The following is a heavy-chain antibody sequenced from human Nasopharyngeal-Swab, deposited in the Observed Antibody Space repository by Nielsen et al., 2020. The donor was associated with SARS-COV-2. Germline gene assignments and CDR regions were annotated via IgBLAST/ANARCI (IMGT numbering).Heavy chain of an antibody. CDR3: ARDSDIPYSGYGMDV. J-gene: IGHJ6*02. V-gene: IGHV3-7*01. CDR2: IKQDGSEK. Sequence: GESLKISCAASGFTFSSYWMSWVRQAPGKGLEWVANIKQDGSEKYYVDSVKGRFTISRDNAKNSLYLQMNSLRAEDTAVYYCARDSDIPYSGYGMDVWDQGTTVTVSS. CDR1: GFTFSSYW. D-gene: IGHD6-13*01.